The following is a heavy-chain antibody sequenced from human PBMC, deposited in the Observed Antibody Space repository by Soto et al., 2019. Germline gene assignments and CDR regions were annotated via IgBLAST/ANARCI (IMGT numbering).Heavy chain of an antibody. J-gene: IGHJ4*02. CDR1: GFAFKNYA. Sequence: EVQLLESGGDLVQPGGSLRLSCATSGFAFKNYAMSWVRHAPGKGLEWVSGISASGGTTLYADSVKGRFTISRDNSKNTLYLQMNSLRAEDTAVYYCANTVTGRDYWGQGTLVTVSS. CDR2: ISASGGTT. V-gene: IGHV3-23*01. D-gene: IGHD4-17*01. CDR3: ANTVTGRDY.